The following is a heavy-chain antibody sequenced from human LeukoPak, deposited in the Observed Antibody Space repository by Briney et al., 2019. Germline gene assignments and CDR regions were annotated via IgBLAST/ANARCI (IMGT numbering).Heavy chain of an antibody. Sequence: PGGSLRLSCAVSGFNFNTYSMNWVRQAPGKGLEWVSSISSSSSYIYYADSVKGRFTISRDNAKNSLYLQMNSLRAEDTAVYYCARLLAFPPRNDYWGQGTLVTVSS. CDR2: ISSSSSYI. CDR3: ARLLAFPPRNDY. V-gene: IGHV3-21*01. J-gene: IGHJ4*02. CDR1: GFNFNTYS. D-gene: IGHD3-3*02.